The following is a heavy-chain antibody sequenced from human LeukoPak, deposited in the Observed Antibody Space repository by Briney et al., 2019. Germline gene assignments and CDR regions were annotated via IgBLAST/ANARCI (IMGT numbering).Heavy chain of an antibody. D-gene: IGHD4-23*01. CDR1: GFSLSTGGMR. V-gene: IGHV2-70*04. Sequence: SGPALVKPTQTLTLTCTFSGFSLSTGGMRVSWIRQPPGKALEWLARIDWDGDKFYSTSLKTRLTISKDTSKNQVVLTMTNMDPVDTATYYCARTLDYGGTTGFDYWGQGTLVTVSS. J-gene: IGHJ4*02. CDR3: ARTLDYGGTTGFDY. CDR2: IDWDGDK.